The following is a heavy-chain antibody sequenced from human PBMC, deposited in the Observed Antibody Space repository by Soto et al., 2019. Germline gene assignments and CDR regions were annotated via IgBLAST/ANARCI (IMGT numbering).Heavy chain of an antibody. CDR3: ARNGR. J-gene: IGHJ4*03. CDR2: IKPDGSLT. Sequence: EVQLVESGGGLVQTGGSLRLSCAASGFTFDTYWMSWVRQAPGKGLEWVANIKPDGSLTDYVDSVKGRFTISRDNAKNSLFLQMNSLRAEDTAVYYCARNGRWGHGTFVTVSS. V-gene: IGHV3-7*05. CDR1: GFTFDTYW. D-gene: IGHD2-8*01.